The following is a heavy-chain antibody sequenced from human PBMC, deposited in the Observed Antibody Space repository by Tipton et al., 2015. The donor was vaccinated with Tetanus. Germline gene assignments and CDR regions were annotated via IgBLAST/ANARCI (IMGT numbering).Heavy chain of an antibody. J-gene: IGHJ4*01. CDR3: ATVGLVTASVKY. CDR1: GGSLSRISYY. V-gene: IGHV4-39*01. CDR2: IHYDGTT. D-gene: IGHD2-21*02. Sequence: GLVKPSETLSLTCTVSGGSLSRISYYWCAIRQRPGKGLEWIGSIHYDGTTHYNPSLNSRVTMSVDMSKNQFSLRLSSVTAADTAVYYCATVGLVTASVKYWGQGTLVTVSS.